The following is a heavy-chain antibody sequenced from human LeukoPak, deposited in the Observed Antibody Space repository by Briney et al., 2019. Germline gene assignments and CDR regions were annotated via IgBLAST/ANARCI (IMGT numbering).Heavy chain of an antibody. D-gene: IGHD5-24*01. Sequence: ASVKVSCKASGGTFSSYAISWVRQAPGQGLEWMGGIIPIFGTANYAQKFKGRVTITTDESTRTAYMELSSLRSEDTAAYYCARRVPGRDGYNYGLALDYWGQGTLVTVSS. CDR1: GGTFSSYA. V-gene: IGHV1-69*05. CDR3: ARRVPGRDGYNYGLALDY. J-gene: IGHJ4*02. CDR2: IIPIFGTA.